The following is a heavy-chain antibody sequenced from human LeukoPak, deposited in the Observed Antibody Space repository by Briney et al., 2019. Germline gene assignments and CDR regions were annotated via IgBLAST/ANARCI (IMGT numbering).Heavy chain of an antibody. D-gene: IGHD6-13*01. CDR3: ARVDRAISTTGTLGD. J-gene: IGHJ4*02. CDR2: TYYRSKAYN. Sequence: SQTLSLTGSVSGDSISSNYAAWHWIRQSPSRGLEWLARTYYRSKAYNDYAVSVKSRITINPDTSKNQFSLQLNSVTPEDTAVYYCARVDRAISTTGTLGDWGQGTLVTVSS. V-gene: IGHV6-1*01. CDR1: GDSISSNYAA.